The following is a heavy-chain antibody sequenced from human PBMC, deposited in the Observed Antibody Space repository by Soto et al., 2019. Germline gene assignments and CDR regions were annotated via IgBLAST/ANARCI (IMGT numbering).Heavy chain of an antibody. CDR3: ASPREGQWLVFDH. V-gene: IGHV3-30*19. CDR1: GFTFSDFG. J-gene: IGHJ4*02. Sequence: GGSLRLSSVVSGFTFSDFGMHWVRQSPGKGLAWVASISKDGLDRYYSESVKGRFTISRDDSKNTVFLQMNSLKVEDTAAYFCASPREGQWLVFDHWGQRTLVTVSS. CDR2: ISKDGLDR. D-gene: IGHD6-19*01.